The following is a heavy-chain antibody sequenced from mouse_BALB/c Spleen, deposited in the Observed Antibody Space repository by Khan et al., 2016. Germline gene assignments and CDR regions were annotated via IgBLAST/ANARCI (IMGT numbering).Heavy chain of an antibody. CDR1: GYTFTDYN. CDR3: ARRAYGSIYYLDY. CDR2: IYPYNGGT. D-gene: IGHD1-1*01. J-gene: IGHJ2*01. V-gene: IGHV1S29*02. Sequence: VQLQQSGPELVKPGASVKISCKASGYTFTDYNMHWVRQSHGRSLEWIGYIYPYNGGTGYNQKFRSKATLTVDSSSSTAYMALRGLTSEDSAVYYYARRAYGSIYYLDYWGQGTTLTVSS.